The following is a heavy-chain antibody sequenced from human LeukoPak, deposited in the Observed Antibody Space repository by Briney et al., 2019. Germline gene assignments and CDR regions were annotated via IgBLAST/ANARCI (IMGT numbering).Heavy chain of an antibody. CDR2: IYYSGST. CDR3: ANDYYDSSGYLNWFDP. Sequence: SETLSLTCTVSGGSISSSSYYWGWIRQPPGKGLEWIGSIYYSGSTYYNPSLKSRVTISVDTSKNQFSLNLTSVTAADTAVYYCANDYYDSSGYLNWFDPWGQGTLVTVSS. J-gene: IGHJ5*02. V-gene: IGHV4-39*07. D-gene: IGHD3-22*01. CDR1: GGSISSSSYY.